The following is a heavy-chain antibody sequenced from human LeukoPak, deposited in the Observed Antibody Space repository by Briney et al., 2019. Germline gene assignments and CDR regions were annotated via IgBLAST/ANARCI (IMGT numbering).Heavy chain of an antibody. Sequence: GASVKVSCKASGGTFSSYTISWVRQAPGQGLEWMGRIIPILGIANYAQKFQGRVTITTDESTSTAYMELSSLRSEDTAVYYCASLSNAQYAFDIWGQGTMVTVSS. J-gene: IGHJ3*02. CDR1: GGTFSSYT. D-gene: IGHD2-2*01. V-gene: IGHV1-69*02. CDR2: IIPILGIA. CDR3: ASLSNAQYAFDI.